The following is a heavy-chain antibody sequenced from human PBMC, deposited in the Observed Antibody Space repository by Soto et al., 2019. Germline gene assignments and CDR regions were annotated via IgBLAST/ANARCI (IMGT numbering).Heavy chain of an antibody. CDR3: ASGPPPALLAS. V-gene: IGHV4-59*08. Sequence: SSETLSLTCTVSGASTRNYHWNGIRQPPGKGLECIGHIFHSGSSNHNPSLKSRVTTSVDTSKNQFSLALTSVTAADTAFYFCASGPPPALLASRAQRTPVPVSS. D-gene: IGHD2-15*01. J-gene: IGHJ1*01. CDR1: GASTRNYH. CDR2: IFHSGSS.